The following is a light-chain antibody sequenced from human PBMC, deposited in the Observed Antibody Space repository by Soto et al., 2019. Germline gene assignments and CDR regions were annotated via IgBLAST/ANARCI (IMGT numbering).Light chain of an antibody. J-gene: IGLJ1*01. CDR2: EVS. CDR3: SLYV. Sequence: QSVLTQPPSASGSPGQSVTISCTGTSSDVGGYNYVSWYQQHPGKAPKLMIYEVSKRPSGVPDRFSGSKSGNTASLTVSGLQAEDEADYAGSLYVFGTGTKLTVL. V-gene: IGLV2-8*01. CDR1: SSDVGGYNY.